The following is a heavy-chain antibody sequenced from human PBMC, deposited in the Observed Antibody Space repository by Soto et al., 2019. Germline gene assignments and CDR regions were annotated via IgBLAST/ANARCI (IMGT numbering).Heavy chain of an antibody. CDR3: PKSPRAAPGYSSGWYRYYGMDV. V-gene: IGHV3-23*01. Sequence: GESLRLSCAASGFTFSSYAMSWVRQAPGKGLEWVSAISGSGGSTYYADSVKGRFTISRDNSKNTLYLQMNSLRAEDTAVYYSPKSPRAAPGYSSGWYRYYGMDVWGQGTTVTVSS. CDR2: ISGSGGST. D-gene: IGHD6-19*01. J-gene: IGHJ6*02. CDR1: GFTFSSYA.